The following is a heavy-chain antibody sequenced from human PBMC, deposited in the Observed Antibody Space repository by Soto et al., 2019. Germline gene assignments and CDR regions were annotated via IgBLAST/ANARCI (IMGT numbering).Heavy chain of an antibody. CDR2: IFATGGY. J-gene: IGHJ4*02. CDR1: DGSITSHY. CDR3: VREQNYDVLTGHYTYHFEY. D-gene: IGHD3-9*01. Sequence: SETLYLTCTVSDGSITSHYLSWIRPPAGRGLEWIGRIFATGGYNYNPSLRSRATLSVDTSTNQVSLQLISVTAADTAVYYCVREQNYDVLTGHYTYHFEYWGQGTSVTVSS. V-gene: IGHV4-4*07.